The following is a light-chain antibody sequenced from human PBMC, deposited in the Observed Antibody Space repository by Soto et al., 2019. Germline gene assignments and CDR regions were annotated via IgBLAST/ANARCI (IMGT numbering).Light chain of an antibody. CDR3: SSYAGGIKWV. CDR1: SSDVGGYNF. J-gene: IGLJ3*02. Sequence: QSVLTQPPSASGSPGQSVTISCTGTSSDVGGYNFVSWYQQHPGKAPKFMIYEVSKRPSGVPDRFSGSKSGNTASLTVSGLQAEDEDDYYCSSYAGGIKWVFGGGTKVTVL. V-gene: IGLV2-8*01. CDR2: EVS.